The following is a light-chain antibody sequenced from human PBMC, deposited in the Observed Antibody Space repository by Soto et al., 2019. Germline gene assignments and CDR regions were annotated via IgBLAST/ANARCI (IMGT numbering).Light chain of an antibody. CDR1: STDVGASNN. J-gene: IGLJ1*01. Sequence: QSALTQPRSVSGSHGQSVTISCTGTSTDVGASNNVSWYQQLPGRAPKLMIYDVSERPSGVPDRFSGSKSGNTASLTISGLQADDEAYYYCCSYAVTFYVFGTGTKLTVL. V-gene: IGLV2-11*01. CDR2: DVS. CDR3: CSYAVTFYV.